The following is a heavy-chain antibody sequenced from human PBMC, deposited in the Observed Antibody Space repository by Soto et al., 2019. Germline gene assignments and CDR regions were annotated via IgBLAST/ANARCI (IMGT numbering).Heavy chain of an antibody. CDR2: IWYDGSNK. Sequence: GGSLRLSCAASGFTFSSYGMHWVRQAPGKGLEWVAVIWYDGSNKYYADSVKGRFTISRDNSKNTLYLQMNSLRAEDTAVYYCARDLRRGSGWYDGMDVWGQGTTVTVSS. CDR3: ARDLRRGSGWYDGMDV. D-gene: IGHD6-19*01. J-gene: IGHJ6*02. CDR1: GFTFSSYG. V-gene: IGHV3-33*01.